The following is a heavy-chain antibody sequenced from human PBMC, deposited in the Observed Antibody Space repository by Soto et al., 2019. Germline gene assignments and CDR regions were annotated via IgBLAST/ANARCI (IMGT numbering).Heavy chain of an antibody. CDR2: ISYDGSNK. J-gene: IGHJ6*02. CDR1: GFTFSSYG. V-gene: IGHV3-30*18. Sequence: GGSLRLSCAASGFTFSSYGMHWVRQAPGKGLEWVAVISYDGSNKYYADSVKGRFTISRDNSKNTLYLQMNSLRAEDTAVYYCAKDQVVPAAIGMDVWGQGTTVTVSS. CDR3: AKDQVVPAAIGMDV. D-gene: IGHD2-2*01.